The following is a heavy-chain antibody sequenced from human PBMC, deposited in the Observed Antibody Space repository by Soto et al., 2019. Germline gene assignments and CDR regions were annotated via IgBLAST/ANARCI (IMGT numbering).Heavy chain of an antibody. J-gene: IGHJ6*02. D-gene: IGHD4-17*01. CDR1: GFTFTSSA. V-gene: IGHV1-58*01. CDR3: AADDGAYDYGDYVSYYGMDV. Sequence: QMQLVQSGPEVKKPGTSVKVSCKASGFTFTSSAVQWVRQARGQRLEWIGWIVVGSGNTNYAQKLQERVPITRDLSTSTAYMELSSLRSEDTAVYYCAADDGAYDYGDYVSYYGMDVWGQGTTVTVSS. CDR2: IVVGSGNT.